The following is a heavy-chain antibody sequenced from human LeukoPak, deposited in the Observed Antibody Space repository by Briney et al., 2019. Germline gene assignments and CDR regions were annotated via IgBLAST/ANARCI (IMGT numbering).Heavy chain of an antibody. J-gene: IGHJ3*02. CDR3: ARDSRQDYYDSSGYLWFAFDI. Sequence: GGSLRLSCAASGFTVSNNYMSWVRQAPGKGLEWVSVIYSGGSTYYADSVKGRFTISRDNSNNTLYLQMNRLRAEDTAVYYCARDSRQDYYDSSGYLWFAFDIWGQGTMVTVSS. V-gene: IGHV3-53*01. CDR2: IYSGGST. D-gene: IGHD3-22*01. CDR1: GFTVSNNY.